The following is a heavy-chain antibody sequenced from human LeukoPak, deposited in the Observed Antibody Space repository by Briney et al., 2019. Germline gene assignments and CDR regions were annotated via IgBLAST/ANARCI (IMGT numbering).Heavy chain of an antibody. J-gene: IGHJ4*02. V-gene: IGHV3-66*01. Sequence: GGSLRLSCAASGFTVSSNYMSWVRQAPGKGLEWVSVIYSGGSTYYADPVKGRFTISRDNSKNTLYLQMNSLRAEDTAVYYCAGGDSTGYYPPPDYWGQGTLVTVSS. D-gene: IGHD3-22*01. CDR2: IYSGGST. CDR1: GFTVSSNY. CDR3: AGGDSTGYYPPPDY.